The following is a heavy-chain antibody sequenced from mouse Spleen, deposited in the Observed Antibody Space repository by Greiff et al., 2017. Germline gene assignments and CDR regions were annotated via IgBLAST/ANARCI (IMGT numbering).Heavy chain of an antibody. V-gene: IGHV7-1*01. CDR1: GFTFSDFY. CDR3: ARDAEGYYGSSLWYFDV. Sequence: EVQLVESGGGLVQSGRSLRLSCATSGFTFSDFYMEWVRQAPGKGLEWIAASRNKANDYTTEYSASVKGRFIVSRDTSQSILYLQMNALRAEDTAIYYCARDAEGYYGSSLWYFDVWGAGTTVTVSS. D-gene: IGHD1-1*01. CDR2: SRNKANDYTT. J-gene: IGHJ1*01.